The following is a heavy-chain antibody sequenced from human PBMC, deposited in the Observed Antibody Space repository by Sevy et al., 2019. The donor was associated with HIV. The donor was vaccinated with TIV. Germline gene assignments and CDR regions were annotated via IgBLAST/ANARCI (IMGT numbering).Heavy chain of an antibody. D-gene: IGHD3-22*01. Sequence: GGSLRLSCAASGFTFSNAWMSWVRQAPGKGLEWVGRIKSKTDGGTTDYAAPVKGRFTISRDDSKNTLYLQMNSLKTEDTAMYYCTTDLSRYYDSRSRNAFDIWGQGTMVTVSS. CDR3: TTDLSRYYDSRSRNAFDI. CDR2: IKSKTDGGTT. V-gene: IGHV3-15*01. J-gene: IGHJ3*02. CDR1: GFTFSNAW.